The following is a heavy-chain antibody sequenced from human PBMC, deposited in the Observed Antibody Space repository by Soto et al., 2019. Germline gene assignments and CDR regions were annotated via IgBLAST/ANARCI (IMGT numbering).Heavy chain of an antibody. CDR1: GGSFSGYY. J-gene: IGHJ5*02. CDR3: ASQYSSSWYANWFDP. CDR2: INHSGST. Sequence: QVQLQQWGAGLLKPSETLSLTCAVYGGSFSGYYWSWIRQPPGKGLEWIGEINHSGSTNYNPSLKSRVTKPVDTSKNQFSLKLSSVTAADTAVYYCASQYSSSWYANWFDPWGQGTLVTVYS. D-gene: IGHD6-13*01. V-gene: IGHV4-34*01.